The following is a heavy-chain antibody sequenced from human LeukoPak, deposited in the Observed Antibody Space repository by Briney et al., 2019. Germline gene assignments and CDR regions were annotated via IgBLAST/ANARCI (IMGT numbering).Heavy chain of an antibody. CDR1: GGSISSSSYY. J-gene: IGHJ4*02. Sequence: SETLSHTCTVSGGSISSSSYYWGWIRQPPGKGLEWIGNIYFSGSTYYNPSLKSRVTISVDTSKNQFSLKLSSVTAADTAVYYRARGVGSSRWLQARYFDYWGQGTLVTVSS. V-gene: IGHV4-39*07. CDR3: ARGVGSSRWLQARYFDY. CDR2: IYFSGST. D-gene: IGHD5-24*01.